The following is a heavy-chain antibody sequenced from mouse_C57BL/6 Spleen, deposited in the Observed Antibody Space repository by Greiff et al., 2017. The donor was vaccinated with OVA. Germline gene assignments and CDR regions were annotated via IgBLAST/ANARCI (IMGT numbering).Heavy chain of an antibody. CDR2: IDPSDSYT. D-gene: IGHD2-4*01. V-gene: IGHV1-69*01. Sequence: QVQLQQPGAELVMPGASVKLSCKASGYTFTSYWMHWVKQRPGQGLEWIGEIDPSDSYTNYTQKFKGKSTLTVDKSSSTAYMQLSSLTSEDSAVYYCARGDYDFWGQGTTLTVSS. J-gene: IGHJ2*01. CDR3: ARGDYDF. CDR1: GYTFTSYW.